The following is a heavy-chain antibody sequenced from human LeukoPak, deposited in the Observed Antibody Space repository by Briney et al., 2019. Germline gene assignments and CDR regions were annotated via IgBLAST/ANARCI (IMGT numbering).Heavy chain of an antibody. CDR3: ARAGMSSSWSAVGY. J-gene: IGHJ4*02. Sequence: GGSLRLSCAASGFTFSTYSMNWVRQAPGKGLEWVSYIDTGTSTIYYADSVKGRFTISKDNAKNSLYLQMNSLRAEDTALYYCARAGMSSSWSAVGYWGQGTLVTVSS. CDR1: GFTFSTYS. V-gene: IGHV3-48*01. CDR2: IDTGTSTI. D-gene: IGHD6-13*01.